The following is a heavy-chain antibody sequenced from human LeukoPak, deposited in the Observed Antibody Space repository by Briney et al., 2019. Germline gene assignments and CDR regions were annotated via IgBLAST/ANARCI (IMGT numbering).Heavy chain of an antibody. Sequence: SETLSLTCTVSGGSISSSSYYWGWIRQPPGKGLEWIGSIYYSGNTYYNPSLKRRVTISVDTSKNQFSLKLSSVTDADTVVFFWARHWRDDYDSSACDAFDIWGQGTMVTISS. CDR2: IYYSGNT. J-gene: IGHJ3*02. CDR1: GGSISSSSYY. V-gene: IGHV4-39*01. CDR3: ARHWRDDYDSSACDAFDI. D-gene: IGHD3-22*01.